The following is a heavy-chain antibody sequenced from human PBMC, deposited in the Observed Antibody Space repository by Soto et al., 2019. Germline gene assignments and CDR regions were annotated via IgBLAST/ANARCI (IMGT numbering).Heavy chain of an antibody. CDR2: ISGSGGST. CDR1: GFTFSSYA. V-gene: IGHV3-23*01. Sequence: GGSLRLSCAASGFTFSSYAMSWVRQAPGKGLEWVSAISGSGGSTYYADSVKGRFTISRDNSKKTPYLQMNSLRAEDTAVYYCAKGEGGLYYYYGMDVWGQGTTVTVSS. CDR3: AKGEGGLYYYYGMDV. D-gene: IGHD1-26*01. J-gene: IGHJ6*02.